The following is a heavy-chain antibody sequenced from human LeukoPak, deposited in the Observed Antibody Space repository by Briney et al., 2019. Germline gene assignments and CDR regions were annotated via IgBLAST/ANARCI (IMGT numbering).Heavy chain of an antibody. CDR2: IYYSGST. CDR1: GGSISSGDFY. Sequence: KTSETLSLTCTVSGGSISSGDFYWSWIRQPPGKGLEWIGYIYYSGSTYYNPSLKSRVTISVDTSKNQFSLKLSSVTAADTAVYYCARWTTVTNGFDYWGQGTLVTVSS. D-gene: IGHD4-17*01. J-gene: IGHJ4*02. V-gene: IGHV4-30-4*01. CDR3: ARWTTVTNGFDY.